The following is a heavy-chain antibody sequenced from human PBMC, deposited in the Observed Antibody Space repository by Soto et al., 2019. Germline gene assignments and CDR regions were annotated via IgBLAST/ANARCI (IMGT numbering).Heavy chain of an antibody. J-gene: IGHJ4*02. CDR3: ARGLGGDSDF. D-gene: IGHD7-27*01. CDR2: INPSGDKI. Sequence: QVQLVQSGAEVKKPGASVRVSCKASGYTFNIYYMYWVRQAPGQGLEWMGVINPSGDKITHAHKFQGSLTLTRDTPTSTAYMELSSLTSDDTAMYYCARGLGGDSDFWGQGTLVTVSS. V-gene: IGHV1-46*02. CDR1: GYTFNIYY.